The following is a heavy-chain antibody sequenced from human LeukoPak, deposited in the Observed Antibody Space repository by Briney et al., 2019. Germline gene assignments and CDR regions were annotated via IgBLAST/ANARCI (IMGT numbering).Heavy chain of an antibody. J-gene: IGHJ4*02. CDR1: GGTFSSYA. D-gene: IGHD6-19*01. V-gene: IGHV1-69*04. CDR2: IIPISDIA. Sequence: PEAPVKVSCKASGGTFSSYAITWVRQAPGQGLEWMGRIIPISDIANYAQKFQGRVTITADKSTSTAYMELSSLRSDDTAVYYCVRGSGWYYFDYWGQGTLVTVSS. CDR3: VRGSGWYYFDY.